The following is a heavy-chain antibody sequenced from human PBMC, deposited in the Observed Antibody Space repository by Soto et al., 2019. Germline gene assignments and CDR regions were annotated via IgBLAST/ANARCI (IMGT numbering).Heavy chain of an antibody. V-gene: IGHV3-23*01. D-gene: IGHD2-2*01. J-gene: IGHJ4*02. CDR2: VSGNGAVT. CDR1: GFTFGNYA. CDR3: AKVPASLKTFDY. Sequence: EVQLLDSGGGLAQPEGSLRLSCAASGFTFGNYAMNWVRQAPGKGLEWVSTVSGNGAVTYYADSVKGRFTISRDNSRSTLYLQMNNLRAEDTAIYFCAKVPASLKTFDYWGQGTLVTVSS.